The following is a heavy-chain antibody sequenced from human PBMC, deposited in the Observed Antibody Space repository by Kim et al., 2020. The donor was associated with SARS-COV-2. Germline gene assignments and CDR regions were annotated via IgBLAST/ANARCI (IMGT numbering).Heavy chain of an antibody. J-gene: IGHJ4*02. CDR2: ST. V-gene: IGHV4-59*01. Sequence: STNYNPSLKSRVTISVDTSKNQFSLKLSSVTAADTAVYYCALGAVTNFDYWGQGTLVTVSS. CDR3: ALGAVTNFDY. D-gene: IGHD3-16*01.